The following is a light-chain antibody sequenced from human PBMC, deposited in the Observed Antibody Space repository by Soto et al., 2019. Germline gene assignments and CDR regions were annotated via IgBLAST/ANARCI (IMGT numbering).Light chain of an antibody. CDR3: QQFDSPPRT. Sequence: EIVLTQSPGTLSLSPGERATLSCRASQSVSSSHLAWYQQKPCQAPRLLIYATSSRATGIPDRFSGSGSGTEFPLTINRLEPEDCAVSYCQQFDSPPRTFGQGTKLDSK. V-gene: IGKV3-20*01. CDR2: ATS. J-gene: IGKJ1*01. CDR1: QSVSSSH.